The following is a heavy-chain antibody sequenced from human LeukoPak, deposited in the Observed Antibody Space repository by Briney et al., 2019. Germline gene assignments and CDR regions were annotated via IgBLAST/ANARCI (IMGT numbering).Heavy chain of an antibody. CDR3: AREAVQRPYFDY. CDR1: GGSFSGYY. D-gene: IGHD3-10*01. V-gene: IGHV4-34*01. Sequence: SETLSLTCAVYGGSFSGYYWSWISQPPRKGLEWIGEINHSGSTTYNPSLKSRVTISVDTSKNQFSLKLSSVTAADTAVYYCAREAVQRPYFDYWGQGTLVTVSS. J-gene: IGHJ4*02. CDR2: INHSGST.